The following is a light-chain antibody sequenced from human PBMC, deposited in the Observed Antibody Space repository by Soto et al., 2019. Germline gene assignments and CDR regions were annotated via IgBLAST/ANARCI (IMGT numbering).Light chain of an antibody. CDR1: SSDVGAYNY. CDR2: EVT. J-gene: IGLJ3*02. CDR3: SSYTTSGTWV. Sequence: QSALTQPASVSGSPGQSITISCTGTSSDVGAYNYVSWYQQYPGKAPKLMIDEVTNRPSGVSYRFSGSKSDNAASLTISGIQAEDEAHYYCSSYTTSGTWVFGGGTKLTVL. V-gene: IGLV2-14*01.